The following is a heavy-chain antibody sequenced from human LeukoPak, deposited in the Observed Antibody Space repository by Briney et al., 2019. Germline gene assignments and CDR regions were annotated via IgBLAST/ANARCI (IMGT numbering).Heavy chain of an antibody. CDR1: GGSISSYY. Sequence: PSETLSLTCTVSGGSISSYYWSWIRQPPGKGLEWIGYIYYSGSTNYNPSLKSRVTISVDTSKNQFSLKLSSVTAADTAVYYCARDPSSGWYWYFDYWGQGTPVTVSS. D-gene: IGHD6-19*01. CDR2: IYYSGST. CDR3: ARDPSSGWYWYFDY. V-gene: IGHV4-59*01. J-gene: IGHJ4*02.